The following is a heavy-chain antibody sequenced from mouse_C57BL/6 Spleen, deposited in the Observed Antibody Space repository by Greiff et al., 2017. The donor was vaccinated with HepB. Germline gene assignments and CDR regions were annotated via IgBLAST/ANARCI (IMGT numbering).Heavy chain of an antibody. CDR3: ARETAHSSGFDY. CDR1: GFTFSSYA. Sequence: DVKLVESGGGLVKPGGSLKLSCAASGFTFSSYAMSWVRQTPEKRLEWVATISDGGSYTYYPDNVKGRFTISRDNAKNNLYLQMSHLKSEDTAMYYCARETAHSSGFDYWGQGTTRTVAS. CDR2: ISDGGSYT. J-gene: IGHJ2*01. D-gene: IGHD3-2*02. V-gene: IGHV5-4*03.